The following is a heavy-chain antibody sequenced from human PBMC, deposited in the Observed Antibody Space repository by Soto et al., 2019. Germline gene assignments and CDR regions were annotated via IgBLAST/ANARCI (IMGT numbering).Heavy chain of an antibody. V-gene: IGHV4-31*03. CDR1: GGSISSGGYY. Sequence: QVQLQESGPGLVKPSQTLSLTCTVSGGSISSGGYYWSWIRQHPGKGLEWIGYIYYSGSTYYNPSLNRRVTISVDTSKNQFSLKLSSVTAADTAVYYCARGRCSSTSCYTLRAWDYWGQGTLVTVSS. CDR2: IYYSGST. CDR3: ARGRCSSTSCYTLRAWDY. D-gene: IGHD2-2*02. J-gene: IGHJ4*02.